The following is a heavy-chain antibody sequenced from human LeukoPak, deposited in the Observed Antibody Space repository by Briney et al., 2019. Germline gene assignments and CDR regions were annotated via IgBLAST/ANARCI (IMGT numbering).Heavy chain of an antibody. CDR1: GYTFTSYY. J-gene: IGHJ4*02. CDR3: ARGPLPIVATIELDY. Sequence: ASVKVSCKASGYTFTSYYMHWVRQAPGQGLEWMGIINPSGGSTNYAQKLQGRVTMTTDTSTSTAYMELRSPRSDDTAVYYCARGPLPIVATIELDYWGQGTLVTVSS. D-gene: IGHD5-12*01. V-gene: IGHV1-46*01. CDR2: INPSGGST.